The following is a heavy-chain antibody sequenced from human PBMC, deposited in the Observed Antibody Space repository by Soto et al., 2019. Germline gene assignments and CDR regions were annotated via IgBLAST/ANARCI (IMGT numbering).Heavy chain of an antibody. V-gene: IGHV1-69*01. CDR2: IIPIFGTA. CDR1: GGTFSSYA. Sequence: QVQLVQSGAEVEKPGSSVKVACKASGGTFSSYAISWVRLAPGQGLEWMGGIIPIFGTANYAQKFQGRVTIPADESTSTAYMELSSLRSEDTAVYYCARDDRAYYGMDVWGQGTTVTVSS. J-gene: IGHJ6*02. CDR3: ARDDRAYYGMDV.